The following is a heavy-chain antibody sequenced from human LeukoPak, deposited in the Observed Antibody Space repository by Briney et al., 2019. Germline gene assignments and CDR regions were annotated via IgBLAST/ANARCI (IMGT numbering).Heavy chain of an antibody. Sequence: GASVKVSCKASGYTFTGYYMHWVRQAPGQGLEWMGWINPNSGGTNYAQKFQGRVTMTRDTSTSTVYMELSSLRSEDTAVYYCARDRGYDFWSGYPFYYYYGMDVWGQGTTVTVSS. D-gene: IGHD3-3*01. J-gene: IGHJ6*02. CDR1: GYTFTGYY. CDR3: ARDRGYDFWSGYPFYYYYGMDV. V-gene: IGHV1-2*02. CDR2: INPNSGGT.